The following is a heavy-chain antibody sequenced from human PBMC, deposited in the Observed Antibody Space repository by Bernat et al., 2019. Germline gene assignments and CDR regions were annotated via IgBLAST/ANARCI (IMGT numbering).Heavy chain of an antibody. J-gene: IGHJ4*02. CDR2: IGGGGGDI. V-gene: IGHV3-23*01. Sequence: EVQLSESGGGLVQPGGSLRLSCEVSGFTFSFYAMNWVRQAPGKGLEWVSSIGGGGGDIYYPDSVRGRFTISRDNSKNTLYLQMNSLRAEDTAIYYCAKDMRGYCRPSDYWGQGTLVTVSS. D-gene: IGHD3-22*01. CDR3: AKDMRGYCRPSDY. CDR1: GFTFSFYA.